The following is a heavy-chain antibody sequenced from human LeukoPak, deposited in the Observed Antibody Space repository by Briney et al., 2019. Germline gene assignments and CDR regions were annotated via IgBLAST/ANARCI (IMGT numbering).Heavy chain of an antibody. D-gene: IGHD3-10*01. V-gene: IGHV4-4*07. J-gene: IGHJ6*03. CDR1: GGSISSYY. Sequence: ASETLSLTCTVSGGSISSYYWSWIRQPAGKGLEWIGRIYTSGSTNYNPSLKSRVTISVDKSKNQFSLKLSSVTAADTAVYYCARMGSEYYYYYMDVWGKGTTVTVSS. CDR3: ARMGSEYYYYYMDV. CDR2: IYTSGST.